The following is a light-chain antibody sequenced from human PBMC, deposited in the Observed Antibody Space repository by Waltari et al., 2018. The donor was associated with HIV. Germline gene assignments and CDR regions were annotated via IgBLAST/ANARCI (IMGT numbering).Light chain of an antibody. V-gene: IGLV1-51*01. J-gene: IGLJ2*01. CDR1: SSNIGNNY. CDR3: GTWDNSLSAGVL. CDR2: DNN. Sequence: QSVLTQPPSVSAAPGQKVTISCSGSSSNIGNNYVSWYQQFPGTAPKLLIYDNNMRPSGIPDRFSASKSGTSATLGITGLQTGDEADYYCGTWDNSLSAGVLFGGGTKLTVL.